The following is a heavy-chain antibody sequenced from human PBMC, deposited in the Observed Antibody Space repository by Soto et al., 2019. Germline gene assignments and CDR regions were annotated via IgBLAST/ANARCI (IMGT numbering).Heavy chain of an antibody. CDR2: IYDTGLSGSTPST. J-gene: IGHJ6*02. CDR1: GGSITSSY. CDR3: ARGEDAFFYYGLDV. Sequence: QVQLQESGPRLVKPSATLSLTCTVSGGSITSSYWSWIRRPPGKGLEWIAYIYDTGLSGSTPSTSYNPTLKRRVTMSVNTSKSQFSLKLTSLTAADTAVYYCARGEDAFFYYGLDVWGQGITVTVSS. V-gene: IGHV4-59*01.